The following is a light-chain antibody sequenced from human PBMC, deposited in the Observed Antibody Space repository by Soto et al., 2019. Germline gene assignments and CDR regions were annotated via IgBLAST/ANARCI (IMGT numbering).Light chain of an antibody. V-gene: IGLV1-51*02. J-gene: IGLJ2*01. Sequence: QSVLTQPPSVSAAPGQKVTISCSGSSSNIGNNYVSWYQQLPGTAPKLLLYENNKRPSGIPDRFSGSKSGTSATLGITGLQTGDEDDYYCGTWVSSLRAGLVFGGGTKLTVL. CDR3: GTWVSSLRAGLV. CDR1: SSNIGNNY. CDR2: ENN.